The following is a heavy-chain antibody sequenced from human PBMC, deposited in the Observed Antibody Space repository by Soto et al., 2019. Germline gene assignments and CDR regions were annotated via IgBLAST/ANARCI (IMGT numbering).Heavy chain of an antibody. V-gene: IGHV3-23*01. D-gene: IGHD3-9*01. CDR3: AKEMKEGQETDFDWAYYYYYYGMDV. J-gene: IGHJ6*02. Sequence: GGSLRLSCAASGFTFSSYAMSWVRQAPGKGLEWVSAISGSGGSTYYADSVKGRFTISRDNSKNTLYLQMNSLRAEDTAVYYCAKEMKEGQETDFDWAYYYYYYGMDVWGQGTTVTVSS. CDR1: GFTFSSYA. CDR2: ISGSGGST.